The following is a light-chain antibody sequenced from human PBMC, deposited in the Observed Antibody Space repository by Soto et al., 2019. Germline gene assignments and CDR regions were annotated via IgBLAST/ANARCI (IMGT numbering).Light chain of an antibody. CDR3: QKYYTYST. J-gene: IGKJ1*01. Sequence: DIQMTQSPSTLSASVGDRVTITCRASQTIGYGGSLYEQKPVKAPERLIHDASSVESGVPSRFSGSRAGNEFPPIISRLQPEDSATYHCQKYYTYSTFGQGTKVDIK. V-gene: IGKV1-5*01. CDR2: DAS. CDR1: QTIGYG.